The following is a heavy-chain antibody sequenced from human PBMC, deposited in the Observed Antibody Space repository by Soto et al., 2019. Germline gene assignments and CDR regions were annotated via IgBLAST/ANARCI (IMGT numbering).Heavy chain of an antibody. CDR3: ARDSGPQGIAAAGPKYNWFDP. D-gene: IGHD6-13*01. CDR1: GGTFSSYA. V-gene: IGHV1-69*13. Sequence: SVKVSCKASGGTFSSYAISWVRQAPGQGLEWMGGIIPIFGTANYAQKFQGRVTITADESTSTAYMELSSLRSEDTAVYYCARDSGPQGIAAAGPKYNWFDPWGQGTLVTVYS. CDR2: IIPIFGTA. J-gene: IGHJ5*02.